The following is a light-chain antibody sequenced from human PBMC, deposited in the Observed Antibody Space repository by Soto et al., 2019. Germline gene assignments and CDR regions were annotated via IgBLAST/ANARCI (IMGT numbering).Light chain of an antibody. J-gene: IGLJ2*01. CDR2: EVI. CDR1: SSDVGGYEY. CDR3: SSYAGSNNLHVL. V-gene: IGLV2-8*01. Sequence: QSVLTQPPSASGSPGQSVTISCTGSSSDVGGYEYVSWYQQHPGKAPKLIIYEVIKRPSGVPERFSGSKSGNTASLTVSGLQAEDEADYYCSSYAGSNNLHVLFGGGTKLTVL.